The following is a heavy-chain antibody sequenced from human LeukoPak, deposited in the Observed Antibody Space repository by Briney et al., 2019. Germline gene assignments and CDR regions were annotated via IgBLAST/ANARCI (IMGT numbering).Heavy chain of an antibody. CDR1: GYTFTSYD. D-gene: IGHD3-10*01. V-gene: IGHV1-8*01. CDR2: MNPNSGNT. Sequence: RASVKVSCKASGYTFTSYDINWVRQATGQGLEWMGWMNPNSGNTGYAQKFQGRVTMTRNTPISTAYMELSSLRSEDTAVYYCASAPLTYYYGSGSYRPGYYYYGMDVWGQGTTVTVSS. CDR3: ASAPLTYYYGSGSYRPGYYYYGMDV. J-gene: IGHJ6*02.